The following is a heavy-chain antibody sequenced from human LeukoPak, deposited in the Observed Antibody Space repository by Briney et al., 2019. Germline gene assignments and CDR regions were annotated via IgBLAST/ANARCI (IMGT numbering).Heavy chain of an antibody. V-gene: IGHV3-30*18. D-gene: IGHD3-10*01. Sequence: GGSLRLSCAASGFTFSDYGMHWVRRAPGKGLEWVAVISKDGGGEFYAGFVKGRFTISRDNYRNTLDLQMKSLRAQDTAVYHCVKDGGYGSGSFHSWGQGTLVTVSS. CDR3: VKDGGYGSGSFHS. CDR1: GFTFSDYG. J-gene: IGHJ5*01. CDR2: ISKDGGGE.